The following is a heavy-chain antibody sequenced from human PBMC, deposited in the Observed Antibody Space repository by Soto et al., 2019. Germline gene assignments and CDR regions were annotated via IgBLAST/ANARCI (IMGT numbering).Heavy chain of an antibody. Sequence: GGSLRLSCAASGFTFSSYSMNWVRQAPGQGLEWVSAISGSGDTTSYADSVKGRFTISRDNSKTTLYLQMNSLRAEDTAVYFCASHNYYNSDRRSSPLDYWGPGTLVTVSS. J-gene: IGHJ4*02. V-gene: IGHV3-23*01. CDR2: ISGSGDTT. CDR3: ASHNYYNSDRRSSPLDY. D-gene: IGHD3-10*01. CDR1: GFTFSSYS.